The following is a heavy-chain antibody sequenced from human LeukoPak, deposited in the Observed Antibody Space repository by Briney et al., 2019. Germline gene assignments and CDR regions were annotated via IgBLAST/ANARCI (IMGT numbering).Heavy chain of an antibody. CDR3: ARGYCSGGSCDRPPFDY. D-gene: IGHD2-15*01. Sequence: PGGSLRLSCAASGFIFSNYGMHWVRQAPGKGLEWVAFIRFDGSNQRYADSVKGRFTISRDNAKNSLYLQMNSLRAEDTAVYYCARGYCSGGSCDRPPFDYWGQGTLVTVSS. CDR1: GFIFSNYG. V-gene: IGHV3-30*02. J-gene: IGHJ4*02. CDR2: IRFDGSNQ.